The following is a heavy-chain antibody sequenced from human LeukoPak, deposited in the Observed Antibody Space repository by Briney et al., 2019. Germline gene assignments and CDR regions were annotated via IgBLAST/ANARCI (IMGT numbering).Heavy chain of an antibody. Sequence: PGGSLRLSCAASGFTFSSYGMHWVRQAPGKGLEWVAFIRYDGSNKYYADSVKGRFTISRDNSKNTLCLQMNSLRAEDTAVYYCANGMERRPRAWDYWGQGTLVTVSS. D-gene: IGHD1-1*01. V-gene: IGHV3-30*02. CDR3: ANGMERRPRAWDY. CDR2: IRYDGSNK. J-gene: IGHJ4*02. CDR1: GFTFSSYG.